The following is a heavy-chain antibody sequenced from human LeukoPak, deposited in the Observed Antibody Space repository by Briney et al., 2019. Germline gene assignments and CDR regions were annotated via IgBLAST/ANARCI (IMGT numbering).Heavy chain of an antibody. V-gene: IGHV3-7*01. D-gene: IGHD3-10*01. J-gene: IGHJ4*02. CDR2: IKQDGSEK. Sequence: PGGSLRLSCAASGFTFSSYWMSWVRQAPGKGLEWVANIKQDGSEKYYVDSVKGRFTISRDNAKNSLYLQMNSLRAEDTAVYYCARDLVGFGELSPKDYWGQGTLVTGSS. CDR3: ARDLVGFGELSPKDY. CDR1: GFTFSSYW.